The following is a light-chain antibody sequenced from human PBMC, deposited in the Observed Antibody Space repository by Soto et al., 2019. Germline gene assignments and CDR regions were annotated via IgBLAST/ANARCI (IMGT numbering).Light chain of an antibody. J-gene: IGKJ1*01. V-gene: IGKV3-15*01. CDR1: QTIYSN. CDR2: RAS. Sequence: IVMTQSPATLSVSPGERATLSCRAGQTIYSNVAWYQQRPGQAPRLLIYRASTRATGVQARFSGSGSGTEFPLTISGLQSEDFALYDCQQYQNLWTFGQGTKVDIK. CDR3: QQYQNLWT.